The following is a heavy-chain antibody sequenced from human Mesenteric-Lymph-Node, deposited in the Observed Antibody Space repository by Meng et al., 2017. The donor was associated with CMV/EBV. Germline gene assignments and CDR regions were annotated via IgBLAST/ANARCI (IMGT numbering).Heavy chain of an antibody. J-gene: IGHJ5*01. CDR1: GGSIRNDGYY. CDR3: ARDLRHCSGTSWSDS. V-gene: IGHV4-39*07. CDR2: IYYTGST. D-gene: IGHD2-2*01. Sequence: SETLSLTCTVSGGSIRNDGYYWAWVRQPPGKGLEWITTIYYTGSTYYNPSLKSRITVSVDTSKNLISLKLSSVTAADTATYYCARDLRHCSGTSWSDSWGQGTVVTVSS.